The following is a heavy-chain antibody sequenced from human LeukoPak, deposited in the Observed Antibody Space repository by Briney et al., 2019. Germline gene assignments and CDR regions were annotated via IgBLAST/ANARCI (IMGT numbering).Heavy chain of an antibody. V-gene: IGHV3-21*01. Sequence: GGSLRLSCAASGFTFAKYGMHWVRQAPGKGLEWVSSITSGSSYIYYADSVKGRFTISRDNAKNSLYLQMNSLRAEDTAVYYCARDPYSGSYGNYYYYFMDVWGKGTTVTISS. CDR2: ITSGSSYI. D-gene: IGHD1-26*01. J-gene: IGHJ6*03. CDR1: GFTFAKYG. CDR3: ARDPYSGSYGNYYYYFMDV.